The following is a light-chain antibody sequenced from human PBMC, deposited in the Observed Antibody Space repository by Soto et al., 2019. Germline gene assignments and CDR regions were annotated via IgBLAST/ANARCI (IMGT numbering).Light chain of an antibody. V-gene: IGLV2-11*01. CDR3: CSYAGSPRYV. CDR1: SSDVGGYNY. Sequence: QSALTQPRSVSGSPGQSVTISCTGTSSDVGGYNYVSWYQQHPGKAPKVMIYDVSERPSGVPDRFSGSKSGNTASLTSSGLQAEYEADYYCCSYAGSPRYVLGTGTKLTVL. J-gene: IGLJ1*01. CDR2: DVS.